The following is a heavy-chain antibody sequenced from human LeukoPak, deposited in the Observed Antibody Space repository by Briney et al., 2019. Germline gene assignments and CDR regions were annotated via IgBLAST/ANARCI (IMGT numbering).Heavy chain of an antibody. Sequence: GESLRLSCAASGFTFSSYAMSWVRQAPGKGLEWVSAIGARGTDTYYADSVKGRLTISRDNSETTLYLQMSSLRAEDTAVYYCAREHYYGSGSYRDFDHWGQGTLVTVS. D-gene: IGHD3-10*01. V-gene: IGHV3-23*01. J-gene: IGHJ4*02. CDR3: AREHYYGSGSYRDFDH. CDR1: GFTFSSYA. CDR2: IGARGTDT.